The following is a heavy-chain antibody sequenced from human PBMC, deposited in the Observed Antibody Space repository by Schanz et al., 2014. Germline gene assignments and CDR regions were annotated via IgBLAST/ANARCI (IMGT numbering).Heavy chain of an antibody. Sequence: QVQVVQSGGGLVKPGGSLRLSCAASGFVFGDYYMTWIRQAPGKGLEWLSYISDSGTYTNYADSVKGRFTISRDNAKSSLYLQMNSLRVEDTAVYYCAASSGGHPSTDYWGQGTLVTVSS. V-gene: IGHV3-11*05. CDR2: ISDSGTYT. J-gene: IGHJ4*02. D-gene: IGHD6-19*01. CDR3: AASSGGHPSTDY. CDR1: GFVFGDYY.